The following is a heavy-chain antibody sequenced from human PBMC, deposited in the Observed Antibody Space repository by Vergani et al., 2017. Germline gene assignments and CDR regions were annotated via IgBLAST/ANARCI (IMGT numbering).Heavy chain of an antibody. J-gene: IGHJ4*02. D-gene: IGHD2-21*01. CDR2: ITPFDSKI. V-gene: IGHV5-51*01. CDR1: GYNFITHW. Sequence: EVPLVQSGAEVKKPGESLKISCQASGYNFITHWIAWVRQMPGKGLQWMGNITPFDSKIAYSPSFQGQVIMSIDKSITTAYLQWRSLEASDTAIYYCTRHVPCGDGACLHFDHWGQGTQVTVSS. CDR3: TRHVPCGDGACLHFDH.